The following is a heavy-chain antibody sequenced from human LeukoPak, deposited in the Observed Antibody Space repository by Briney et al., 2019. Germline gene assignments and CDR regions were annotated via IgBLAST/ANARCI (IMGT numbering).Heavy chain of an antibody. V-gene: IGHV3-23*01. CDR1: GFSFSDSG. CDR3: VKEPFGYSGYDFDY. Sequence: LAGGSLRLSCAASGFSFSDSGMHWVRQAPGKGLEWVSAISGSGGSTYYADSVKGRFTISRDNSKNTLYLQMNSLRAEDTAVYYCVKEPFGYSGYDFDYWGQGTLVTVSS. D-gene: IGHD5-12*01. J-gene: IGHJ4*02. CDR2: ISGSGGST.